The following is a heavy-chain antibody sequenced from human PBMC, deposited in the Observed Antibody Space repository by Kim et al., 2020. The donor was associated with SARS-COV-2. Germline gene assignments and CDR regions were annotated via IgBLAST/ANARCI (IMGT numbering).Heavy chain of an antibody. Sequence: GGSLRLSCAASGFTFSSYAMHWVRQAPGKGLEWVAVISYDGSNKYYADSVKGRFTISRDNSKNTLYLQMNSLRAEDTAVYYCARGLPRITMIVVVTRNVYDAFDIWGQGTMVTVSS. D-gene: IGHD3-22*01. CDR2: ISYDGSNK. CDR3: ARGLPRITMIVVVTRNVYDAFDI. CDR1: GFTFSSYA. J-gene: IGHJ3*02. V-gene: IGHV3-30-3*01.